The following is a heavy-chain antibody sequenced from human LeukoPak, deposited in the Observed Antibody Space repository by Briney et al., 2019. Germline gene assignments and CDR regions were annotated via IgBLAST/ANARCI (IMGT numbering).Heavy chain of an antibody. J-gene: IGHJ4*02. CDR3: ASEELGELDRSDY. D-gene: IGHD1-1*01. CDR2: IRSDGGNK. V-gene: IGHV3-30*02. Sequence: PGRSLRLSCAASGFTFSSYGMHWVRQAPGKGLEWVSFIRSDGGNKYYADSVKGRFTISRDNSMNTLYLQMNSLRAEDTAVYYCASEELGELDRSDYWGQGTLVTVSS. CDR1: GFTFSSYG.